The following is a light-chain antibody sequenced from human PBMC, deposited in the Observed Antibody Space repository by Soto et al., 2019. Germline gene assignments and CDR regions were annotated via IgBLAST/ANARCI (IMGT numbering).Light chain of an antibody. Sequence: QSALTQSASVSGSPRQSITISCTGTSSDVGGYNYVSWYQQHPGKAPKLMIYDVSNRPSGVSNRFSGSKSGNTASLTISGLQAEDEADYYCSSYTSSSTYVIFGGGTKLTVL. CDR1: SSDVGGYNY. V-gene: IGLV2-14*01. CDR2: DVS. CDR3: SSYTSSSTYVI. J-gene: IGLJ2*01.